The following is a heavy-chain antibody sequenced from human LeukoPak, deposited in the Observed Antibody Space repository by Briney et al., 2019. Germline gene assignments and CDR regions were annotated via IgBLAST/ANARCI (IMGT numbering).Heavy chain of an antibody. CDR1: GGSISSYY. V-gene: IGHV4-59*01. CDR2: IYYSGST. CDR3: ARFSGSYYEGAFDI. J-gene: IGHJ3*02. Sequence: PSETLPLTCTVSGGSISSYYWSWIRQPPGKGLEWIGYIYYSGSTNYNPSLKSRVTISVDTSKNQFSLKLSSVTAADTAVYYCARFSGSYYEGAFDIWGQGTMVTVSS. D-gene: IGHD1-26*01.